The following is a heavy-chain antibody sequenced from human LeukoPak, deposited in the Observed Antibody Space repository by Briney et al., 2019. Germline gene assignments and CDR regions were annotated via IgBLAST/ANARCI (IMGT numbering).Heavy chain of an antibody. V-gene: IGHV3-9*01. CDR3: AKGYCSSTSCLGDAFDI. J-gene: IGHJ3*02. CDR2: ISWNSGSI. Sequence: GGSLRLSCAASGFTFDDYAMHWVRQAPGKGLEWVSGISWNSGSIGYADSVKGRFTISRDNAKNSLYLQMNSLRAEDKALYYCAKGYCSSTSCLGDAFDIWGQGTMVTVSS. D-gene: IGHD2-2*01. CDR1: GFTFDDYA.